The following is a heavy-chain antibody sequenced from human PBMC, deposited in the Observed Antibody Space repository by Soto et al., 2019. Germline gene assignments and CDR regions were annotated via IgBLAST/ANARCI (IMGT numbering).Heavy chain of an antibody. Sequence: ASGKVSCKACGYTFTRHYMHWVRQAPWQGLEWMGWINPNSGGTNYAQKFQGGVTMTRDTSISTAYMELSRLRSDDTAVYYCARDHVERWLQFNLLGMDVWGQGTTVTVSS. D-gene: IGHD5-12*01. J-gene: IGHJ6*02. CDR3: ARDHVERWLQFNLLGMDV. CDR2: INPNSGGT. V-gene: IGHV1-2*02. CDR1: GYTFTRHY.